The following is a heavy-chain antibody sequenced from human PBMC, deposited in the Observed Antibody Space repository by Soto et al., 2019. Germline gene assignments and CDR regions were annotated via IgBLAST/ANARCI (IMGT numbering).Heavy chain of an antibody. D-gene: IGHD2-8*01. J-gene: IGHJ4*02. CDR1: GFTFSNAW. CDR3: TTRGYCTNGVCSPGY. CDR2: IKSKTDGGTT. Sequence: EVQLVESGEGLVKPGGSLRLSCAASGFTFSNAWMSWVRQAPGKGLEWVGRIKSKTDGGTTDYAAPVKGRFTISRDDSKNTLYLQMNSLKTEDTAVYYCTTRGYCTNGVCSPGYWGQGTLVTVSS. V-gene: IGHV3-15*01.